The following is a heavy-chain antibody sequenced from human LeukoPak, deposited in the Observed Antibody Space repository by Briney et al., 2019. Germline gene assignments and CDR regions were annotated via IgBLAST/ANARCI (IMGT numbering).Heavy chain of an antibody. CDR2: IHSSGNS. CDR3: EKDSHLDV. V-gene: IGHV4-39*01. J-gene: IGHJ6*02. CDR1: GGSISGTDLY. D-gene: IGHD2-15*01. Sequence: SETLSLTCTVSGGSISGTDLYWGWIRQLLGKGLEWIGNIHSSGNSFCNPSLKSRVTISVDTSKNQFSLKLSSVTAADTAVYYCEKDSHLDVWGQGTTVTVSS.